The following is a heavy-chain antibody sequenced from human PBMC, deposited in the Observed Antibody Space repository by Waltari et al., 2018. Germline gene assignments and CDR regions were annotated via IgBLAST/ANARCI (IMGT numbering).Heavy chain of an antibody. V-gene: IGHV3-74*01. CDR3: ASXMTTVPRRAFDX. Sequence: EXXLVEXGGXLVXPGGSLRLSXAASGFTFSSYWMPWVRQAPGKGLVWVXRINRXGSSTXYADSVKGRFXISRDNAKNTLYLQMNSXRAEDTAVXYXASXMTTVPRRAFDXWGQGTXVTVSS. D-gene: IGHD4-17*01. CDR1: GFTFSSYW. J-gene: IGHJ3*02. CDR2: INRXGSST.